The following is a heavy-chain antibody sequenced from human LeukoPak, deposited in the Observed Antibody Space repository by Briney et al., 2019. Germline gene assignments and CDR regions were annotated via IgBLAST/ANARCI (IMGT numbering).Heavy chain of an antibody. V-gene: IGHV3-23*01. Sequence: GGSLRLSCAASGFTFSNYAMSWVRQAPGKGLEWVAGISGSDGRTYYADSVKGRFTTSRDNSKNTLYLQMNSLRAEDTAAYYCAKDQYSGSYYWFDPWGQGTLVTVSP. J-gene: IGHJ5*02. D-gene: IGHD1-26*01. CDR3: AKDQYSGSYYWFDP. CDR2: ISGSDGRT. CDR1: GFTFSNYA.